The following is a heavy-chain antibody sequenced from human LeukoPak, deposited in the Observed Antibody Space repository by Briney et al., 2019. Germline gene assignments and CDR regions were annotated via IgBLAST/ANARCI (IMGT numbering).Heavy chain of an antibody. J-gene: IGHJ4*02. CDR3: AKDRYTGYGPQYDY. V-gene: IGHV3-21*04. CDR1: GFTFSSYS. D-gene: IGHD5-12*01. Sequence: PGGSLRLSCAASGFTFSSYSMNWVRQAPGKGLEWVSSISSSSSYIYYADSVKGRFTISRDNSKNTMYLQMNSLRAEDTAVYYCAKDRYTGYGPQYDYWGQGTLVTVSS. CDR2: ISSSSSYI.